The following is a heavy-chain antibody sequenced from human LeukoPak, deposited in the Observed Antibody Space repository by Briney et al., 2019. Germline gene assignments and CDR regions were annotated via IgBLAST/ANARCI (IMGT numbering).Heavy chain of an antibody. J-gene: IGHJ5*02. D-gene: IGHD6-13*01. CDR1: GCTFTGYY. V-gene: IGHV1-2*02. CDR3: ARGIPAFAAAGTGGGWFDP. CDR2: INPNSGGT. Sequence: ASVKVSCKASGCTFTGYYMIWVRQAPGQGLEWMGWINPNSGGTNYAQKFQGRVTMTRDTSISTAYMELSRLRSDDTAVYYCARGIPAFAAAGTGGGWFDPWGQGTLVTVSS.